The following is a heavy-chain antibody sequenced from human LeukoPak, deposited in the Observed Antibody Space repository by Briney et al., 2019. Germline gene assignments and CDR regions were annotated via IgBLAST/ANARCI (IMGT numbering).Heavy chain of an antibody. CDR1: GDSISSYY. J-gene: IGHJ6*03. CDR3: AREVTTAPYYYYYMDV. CDR2: IYTSGST. D-gene: IGHD4-11*01. V-gene: IGHV4-4*07. Sequence: SETLSLTCTVPGDSISSYYWSWIRQPAGKGLEWIGRIYTSGSTNYNPSLKSRVTMSVDTSKNQFSLKLSSVTAADTAAYYCAREVTTAPYYYYYMDVWGKGTTVTVSS.